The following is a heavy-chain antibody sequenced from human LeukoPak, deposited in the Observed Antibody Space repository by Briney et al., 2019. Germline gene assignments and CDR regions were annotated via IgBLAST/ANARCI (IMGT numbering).Heavy chain of an antibody. Sequence: ASVKVSCKASGYTFTSYYMHWVRQAPGQGLEWMGIINPSGGSTSYAQKFQGRVTMTRDTSTSTAYLELRGLRSDDTAVYYCARLYSTIYSSGWYDGGYYFDYWGQGTLVTVSS. CDR1: GYTFTSYY. V-gene: IGHV1-46*01. J-gene: IGHJ4*02. CDR3: ARLYSTIYSSGWYDGGYYFDY. D-gene: IGHD6-19*01. CDR2: INPSGGST.